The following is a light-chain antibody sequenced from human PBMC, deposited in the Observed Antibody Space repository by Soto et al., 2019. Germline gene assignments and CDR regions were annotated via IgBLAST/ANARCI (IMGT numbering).Light chain of an antibody. CDR2: DAS. J-gene: IGKJ1*01. CDR1: QSVSSSY. CDR3: QQYGSFTWT. V-gene: IGKV3-20*01. Sequence: EIVLTQSPGTLSLSPGERATLSCRASQSVSSSYLAWYQQKPGQAPRLLIDDASNRATGIPARFSASGSGTDFTLTISRLEPEDFAVYYCQQYGSFTWTFGQGTKVDIK.